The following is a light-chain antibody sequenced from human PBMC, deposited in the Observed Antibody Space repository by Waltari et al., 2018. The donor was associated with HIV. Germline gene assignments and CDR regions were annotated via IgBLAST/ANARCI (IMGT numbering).Light chain of an antibody. CDR3: QQYDNLPLT. J-gene: IGKJ4*01. CDR2: DVS. Sequence: DIQMTQSPSSLSASVGDSVTITCRASQGITKYLNWYYQQPGKAPKLLIYDVSKLTTGVPSRFSGSGSGTDFSFTIAGLQPEDVGTYYCQQYDNLPLTFGGGTTLEIK. V-gene: IGKV1-33*01. CDR1: QGITKY.